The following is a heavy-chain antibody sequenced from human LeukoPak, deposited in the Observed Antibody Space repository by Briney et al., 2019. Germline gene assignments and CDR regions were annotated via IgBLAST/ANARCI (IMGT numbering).Heavy chain of an antibody. CDR1: GFTFSSYS. J-gene: IGHJ4*02. CDR2: ISSSGGTT. Sequence: PGGSLRLSCAASGFTFSSYSMNWVRQAPGKGLEWVSTISSSGGTTSYTDSVKGRFTISRDNSKNALYLQMNGLRAADTAIYYCAKRVCSSVSCPFDHWGQGTLVTVSS. V-gene: IGHV3-23*01. CDR3: AKRVCSSVSCPFDH. D-gene: IGHD2-2*01.